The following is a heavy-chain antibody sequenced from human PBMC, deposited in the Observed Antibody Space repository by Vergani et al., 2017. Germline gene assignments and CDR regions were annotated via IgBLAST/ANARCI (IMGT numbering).Heavy chain of an antibody. CDR2: IAGTTDDT. CDR3: AKDGDGRGWPEIDH. CDR1: GFTSNNYA. J-gene: IGHJ4*02. V-gene: IGHV3-23*01. Sequence: EVQLLESGGGLVQPGGSLRLSCAASGFTSNNYAMSWVRQAPGKGLEWVSSIAGTTDDTYYADSVKGRFTISRDKSKDTLYLQMDSLRAEDTAVYYCAKDGDGRGWPEIDHWGQGTLVTVSS. D-gene: IGHD6-19*01.